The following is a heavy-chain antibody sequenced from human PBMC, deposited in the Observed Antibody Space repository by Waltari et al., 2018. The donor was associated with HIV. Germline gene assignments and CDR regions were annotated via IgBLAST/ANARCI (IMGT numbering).Heavy chain of an antibody. CDR1: GGDFSDYG. CDR3: ARGTFYDDEVGAHRYRPFDA. D-gene: IGHD3-16*01. CDR2: IIPYFGFA. Sequence: QVRLVQSGPEVKRTGSSVRASCKSSGGDFSDYGISWLGQAPGQGLQWMGEIIPYFGFANTAETLRARVSIEADESKNTVYLELRSLTVQDSATYFCARGTFYDDEVGAHRYRPFDAWGQGTPVSVSS. V-gene: IGHV1-69*01. J-gene: IGHJ4*02.